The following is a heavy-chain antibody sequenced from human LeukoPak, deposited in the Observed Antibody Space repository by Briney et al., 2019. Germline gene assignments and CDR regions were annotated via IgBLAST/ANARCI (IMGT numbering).Heavy chain of an antibody. Sequence: SETLSLTCTVSGDXXTXXXXXXIXXXPXKXXXXIXXXYXSGSTXYNPSLKSRVTISVDTSKNQFSLKLSSVTAADTAVYYCARDESQQLGNYYYYYGMDVWGQGTTVTVSS. V-gene: IGHV4-59*01. CDR1: GDXXTXXX. CDR2: XYXSGST. D-gene: IGHD6-13*01. CDR3: ARDESQQLGNYYYYYGMDV. J-gene: IGHJ6*02.